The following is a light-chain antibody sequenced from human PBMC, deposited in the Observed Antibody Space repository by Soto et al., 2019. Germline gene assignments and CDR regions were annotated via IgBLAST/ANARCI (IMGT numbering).Light chain of an antibody. Sequence: DIVMTQSPDSLAVSLGERATINCKSSQSALYSSNNKNYLAWFQQKPGQPPKLLIYWASTRESGVPDRFSGSGSGTDFTLTISSLQAEDVAVYYCQQCCSTPYTFGQGTKLEIK. CDR2: WAS. V-gene: IGKV4-1*01. CDR1: QSALYSSNNKNY. CDR3: QQCCSTPYT. J-gene: IGKJ2*01.